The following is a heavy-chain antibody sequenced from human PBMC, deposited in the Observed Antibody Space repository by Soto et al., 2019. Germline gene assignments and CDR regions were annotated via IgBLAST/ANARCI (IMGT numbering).Heavy chain of an antibody. CDR3: ARQDYNFLTGYYETFDY. Sequence: SETLSLTCTVSGGSISSSTYYWGWIRQPPGKGLEWIGSMYYSGSTYYNPSLKSRVTISVDTSKNQFSLKLSSVTATDTAVYYCARQDYNFLTGYYETFDYWGQGTLVTVSS. D-gene: IGHD3-9*01. J-gene: IGHJ4*02. CDR1: GGSISSSTYY. V-gene: IGHV4-39*01. CDR2: MYYSGST.